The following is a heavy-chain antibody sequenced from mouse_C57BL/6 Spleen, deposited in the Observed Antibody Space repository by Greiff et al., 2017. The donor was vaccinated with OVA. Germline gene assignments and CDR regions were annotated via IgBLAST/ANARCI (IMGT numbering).Heavy chain of an antibody. V-gene: IGHV5-6*02. Sequence: DVKLQESGGDLVKPGGSLKLSCAASGFTFSSYGMSWVRQTPDKRLEWVATISSGGSYTYYPDSVKGRFTISRDNAKNTLYLQMSSLKSEDTAMYYCASLTTVVASWYFDYWGQGTTLTVSS. J-gene: IGHJ2*01. CDR2: ISSGGSYT. CDR3: ASLTTVVASWYFDY. CDR1: GFTFSSYG. D-gene: IGHD1-1*01.